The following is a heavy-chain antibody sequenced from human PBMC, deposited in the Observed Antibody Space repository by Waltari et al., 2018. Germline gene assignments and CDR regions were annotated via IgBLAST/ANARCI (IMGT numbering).Heavy chain of an antibody. D-gene: IGHD3-3*01. CDR1: GGSIIRGDYY. CDR2: IKEDGSEK. Sequence: VQLQESGPGLVKASQTLSLICAVSGGSIIRGDYYWTWIRQPPGKGLEWVANIKEDGSEKYYVDSVKGRFTISRDNAKNSLYLQMSSLRVEDTAVYYCATQSWSNFEYWGQGTLVTVSS. J-gene: IGHJ4*02. CDR3: ATQSWSNFEY. V-gene: IGHV3-7*01.